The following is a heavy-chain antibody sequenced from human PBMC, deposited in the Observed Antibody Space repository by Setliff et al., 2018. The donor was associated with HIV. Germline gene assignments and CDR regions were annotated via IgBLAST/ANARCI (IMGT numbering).Heavy chain of an antibody. CDR2: ITDRGDKT. CDR1: GFTFSSYV. Sequence: GGSLRLSCAASGFTFSSYVMNWVRQAPGKGLEWVSGITDRGDKTYYADSVKGRFTISRDNSNNTLYLQMHGLRADDTAVYYCARDRPRRIVAATNLPNAFDVWGHGTLVTVSS. CDR3: ARDRPRRIVAATNLPNAFDV. V-gene: IGHV3-23*01. D-gene: IGHD2-21*01. J-gene: IGHJ3*01.